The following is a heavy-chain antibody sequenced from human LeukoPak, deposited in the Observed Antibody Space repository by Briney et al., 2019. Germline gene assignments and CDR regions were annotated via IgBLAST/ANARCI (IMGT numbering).Heavy chain of an antibody. V-gene: IGHV1-2*02. CDR1: GYTFTGYY. CDR3: ARDSRIYDAFDI. D-gene: IGHD1-14*01. Sequence: VASVKVSCKASGYTFTGYYMHRVRQAPGQGLEWMGWINPNSGGTNYAQKFQGRVTMTRDTSISTAYMELSRLRSDDTAVYYCARDSRIYDAFDIWGQGTMVTVSS. CDR2: INPNSGGT. J-gene: IGHJ3*02.